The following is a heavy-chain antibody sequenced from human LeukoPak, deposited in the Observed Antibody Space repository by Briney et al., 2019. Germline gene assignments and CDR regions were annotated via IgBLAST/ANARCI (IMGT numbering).Heavy chain of an antibody. V-gene: IGHV3-15*01. D-gene: IGHD3-22*01. Sequence: GGSLRLSCAASGFTFSNAWMSWVRQAPGKGLEWVGRIKSKTDGGTTDYAAPVKGRFTISRDDSKNTLYLQMNSLKAEDTAVSYCTTDFYYDSSGYSWYFDYWGQGTLVTVSS. CDR3: TTDFYYDSSGYSWYFDY. CDR2: IKSKTDGGTT. J-gene: IGHJ4*02. CDR1: GFTFSNAW.